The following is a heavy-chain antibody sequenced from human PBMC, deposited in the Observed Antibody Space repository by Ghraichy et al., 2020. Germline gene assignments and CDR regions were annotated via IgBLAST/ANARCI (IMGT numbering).Heavy chain of an antibody. CDR2: IRQDGSEK. J-gene: IGHJ4*02. D-gene: IGHD3-10*01. V-gene: IGHV3-7*03. CDR3: ASDAPGVLFDF. CDR1: GFTFSSHW. Sequence: GESLNISCAASGFTFSSHWMSWVRQAPGKGLEWVANIRQDGSEKYYVDSVRGRFTISRDNAKNSLYLQMNSLRAEDTAVYYCASDAPGVLFDFWGQGTLVTVSS.